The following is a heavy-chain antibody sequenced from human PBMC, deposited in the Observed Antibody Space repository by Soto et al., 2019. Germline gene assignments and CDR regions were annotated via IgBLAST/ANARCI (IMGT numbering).Heavy chain of an antibody. V-gene: IGHV3-23*01. Sequence: EVQLLESGGGLVQPGGSLRLSCAASGFTFSSYAMSWVRQAPGKGLEWVSSIRGSGGDTYYADSVKGRFTISRDNSKNTVYVQMNSLRAEDTAVDDCAKERFEGGSNGMDVWGKGTTVTGSS. J-gene: IGHJ6*04. CDR1: GFTFSSYA. CDR3: AKERFEGGSNGMDV. D-gene: IGHD3-9*01. CDR2: IRGSGGDT.